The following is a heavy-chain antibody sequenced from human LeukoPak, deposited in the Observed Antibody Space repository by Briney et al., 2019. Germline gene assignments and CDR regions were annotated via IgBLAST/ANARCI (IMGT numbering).Heavy chain of an antibody. V-gene: IGHV5-51*01. CDR1: GYSFPTYW. Sequence: GESLKISCKASGYSFPTYWIAWVRQMPGKGLEWMGIIYPGDSDTRYSPSFEGQVTISADKSISTAYLQWSSLKASDTAMYYCARRHRYCSTTGCYAVDYWGQGTLVTVSS. J-gene: IGHJ4*02. D-gene: IGHD2-2*01. CDR2: IYPGDSDT. CDR3: ARRHRYCSTTGCYAVDY.